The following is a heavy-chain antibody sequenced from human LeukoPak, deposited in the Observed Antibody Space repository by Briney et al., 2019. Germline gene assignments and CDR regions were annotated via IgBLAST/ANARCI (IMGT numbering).Heavy chain of an antibody. D-gene: IGHD6-13*01. CDR3: ARDSDIGAADYYFDY. V-gene: IGHV3-30*04. CDR2: ISSDGRNK. J-gene: IGHJ4*02. CDR1: GFTFSSYA. Sequence: GGSLRLSCAASGFTFSSYAMHWVRQAPGKGLEWVPVISSDGRNKYYADSVKGRFTISRDNSKNTLYLQMNSLRAEDTAVYYCARDSDIGAADYYFDYWGQGTLVTVSS.